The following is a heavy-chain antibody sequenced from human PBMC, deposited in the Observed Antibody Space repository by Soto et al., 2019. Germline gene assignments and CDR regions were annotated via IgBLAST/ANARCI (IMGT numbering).Heavy chain of an antibody. CDR3: ARQYSSGQNAYYYYGMDV. V-gene: IGHV5-51*01. J-gene: IGHJ6*02. CDR1: GYSFTSYW. D-gene: IGHD6-19*01. CDR2: IYPGDSDT. Sequence: GESLKISCKGSGYSFTSYWIGCVRQMPGKGLEWMVIIYPGDSDTRYSPSFQGQVTISADKSISTAYLQWSSLKASDTAMYYCARQYSSGQNAYYYYGMDVWGQGTTVTVSS.